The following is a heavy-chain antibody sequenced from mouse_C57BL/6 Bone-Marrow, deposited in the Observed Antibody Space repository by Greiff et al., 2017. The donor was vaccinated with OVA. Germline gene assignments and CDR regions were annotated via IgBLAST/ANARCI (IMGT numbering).Heavy chain of an antibody. V-gene: IGHV3-6*01. Sequence: ESGPGLVKPSQSLSLTCSVTGYSITSGYYWNWLRQFPGNKLEWMGFISYDGSNNYNPSLKNRITITRDTYKNQFFLKLNSVTTEDTATYYCARGGGYYSWFAYWGQGTLVTVSA. CDR3: ARGGGYYSWFAY. J-gene: IGHJ3*01. D-gene: IGHD2-3*01. CDR2: ISYDGSN. CDR1: GYSITSGYY.